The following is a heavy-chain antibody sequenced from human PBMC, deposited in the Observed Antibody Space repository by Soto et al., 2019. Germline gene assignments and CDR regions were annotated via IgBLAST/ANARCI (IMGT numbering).Heavy chain of an antibody. J-gene: IGHJ4*02. CDR3: AKDLGSYYDSSGFYY. CDR2: ISGSGGST. V-gene: IGHV3-23*01. Sequence: GGSLRLSCAASGFTFSSYAMSWVRQAPGKWLEWVSAISGSGGSTYYADSVKGRFTISRDNSKNTLYLQMNSQRAEDKAVYYCAKDLGSYYDSSGFYYWGQGTLVTVSS. D-gene: IGHD3-22*01. CDR1: GFTFSSYA.